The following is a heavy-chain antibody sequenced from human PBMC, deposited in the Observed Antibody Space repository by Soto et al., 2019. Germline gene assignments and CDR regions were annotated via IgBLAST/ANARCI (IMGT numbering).Heavy chain of an antibody. CDR3: ARVSLPILEWSNYFDY. CDR2: ISSSSSTI. V-gene: IGHV3-48*02. CDR1: GFTFSSYS. J-gene: IGHJ4*02. Sequence: PGGSLRLSCAASGFTFSSYSMNWVRQAPGKGLEWVSYISSSSSTIYYADSVKGRFTISRDNAKNSLYLQMNSLRDEDTAVYYCARVSLPILEWSNYFDYWGQGTLVTVSS. D-gene: IGHD3-3*01.